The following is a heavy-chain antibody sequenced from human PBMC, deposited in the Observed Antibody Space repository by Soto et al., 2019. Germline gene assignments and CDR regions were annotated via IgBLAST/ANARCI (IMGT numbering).Heavy chain of an antibody. D-gene: IGHD6-13*01. CDR2: ISYDGSNK. CDR1: GFTFSSYG. CDR3: AKDLRLYSSSWYDVGAFDI. J-gene: IGHJ3*02. V-gene: IGHV3-30*18. Sequence: GGSLRLSCAASGFTFSSYGMHWVRQAPGKGLEWVAVISYDGSNKYYADSVKGRFTISSDNSKNTLYLQMNSLRAEDTAVYYCAKDLRLYSSSWYDVGAFDIWGQGTMVTVSS.